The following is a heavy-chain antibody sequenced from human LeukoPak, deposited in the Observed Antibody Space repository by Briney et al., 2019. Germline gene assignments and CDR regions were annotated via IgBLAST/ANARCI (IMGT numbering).Heavy chain of an antibody. CDR2: ISWNSGSI. V-gene: IGHV3-9*03. Sequence: PGRSLRLSCAASGFTFDDYAMHWVRQAPGKGLEWVSGISWNSGSIGYADSVKGRFTISRDNAKNSLYLQMNSLRAEDMALYYCAKGDCTNGVCYLDYWGRGTLVTVSS. J-gene: IGHJ4*02. D-gene: IGHD2-8*01. CDR1: GFTFDDYA. CDR3: AKGDCTNGVCYLDY.